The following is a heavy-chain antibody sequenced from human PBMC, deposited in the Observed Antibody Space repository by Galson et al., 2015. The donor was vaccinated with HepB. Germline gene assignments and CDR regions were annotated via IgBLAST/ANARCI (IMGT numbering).Heavy chain of an antibody. D-gene: IGHD5-18*01. CDR2: INWNTGSI. V-gene: IGHV3-9*01. J-gene: IGHJ4*02. CDR3: AKAAGYTFGQGYFDY. Sequence: SLRLSCAASGFSFDDYAMHWVRQAPGKGLEWVSGINWNTGSIDYADSVKGRFTVSRDNVKNSLYLHMNSLRADDTALYYCAKAAGYTFGQGYFDYWGQGTLVSVSS. CDR1: GFSFDDYA.